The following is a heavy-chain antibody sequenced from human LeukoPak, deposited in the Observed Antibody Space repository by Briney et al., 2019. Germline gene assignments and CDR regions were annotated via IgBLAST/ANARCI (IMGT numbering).Heavy chain of an antibody. CDR2: INPSGGST. CDR3: ARGYVLLWFGELSDFDY. V-gene: IGHV1-46*01. Sequence: ASVKVSCKASGYTFTSYYMHWVRQAPGQGLEWMGIINPSGGSTSYAQKFQGRVTMTRDTSTSTVYMELSSLRSEDTAVYYCARGYVLLWFGELSDFDYWGQGTLVTVSS. D-gene: IGHD3-10*01. J-gene: IGHJ4*02. CDR1: GYTFTSYY.